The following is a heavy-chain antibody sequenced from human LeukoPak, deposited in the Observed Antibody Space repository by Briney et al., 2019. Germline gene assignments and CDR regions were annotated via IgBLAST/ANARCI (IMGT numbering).Heavy chain of an antibody. V-gene: IGHV1-8*03. J-gene: IGHJ3*02. CDR3: ARGGQAAYAFDI. CDR2: MNPNSGNT. CDR1: GYTFTSYY. Sequence: GASVKVSCKASGYTFTSYYMHWVRQATGQGLEWMGWMNPNSGNTGYAQKFQGRVTITRNTSISTAYMELSSLRSEDTAVYYCARGGQAAYAFDIWGQGTMVTVSS.